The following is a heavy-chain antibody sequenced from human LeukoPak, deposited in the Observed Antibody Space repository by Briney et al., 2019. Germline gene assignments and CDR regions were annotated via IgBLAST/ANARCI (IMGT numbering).Heavy chain of an antibody. CDR3: ARDQGVIVAAWDWAYFDY. CDR2: ISYDGSNK. V-gene: IGHV3-30-3*01. CDR1: GFTFSSYA. Sequence: PGGSLRLSCAASGFTFSSYAMHWVRQAPGKGLEWVAVISYDGSNKCYADSVKGRFTISRDNSKNTLYLQMNSLRAEDTAVYYCARDQGVIVAAWDWAYFDYWGQGTLVTVSS. D-gene: IGHD3-22*01. J-gene: IGHJ4*02.